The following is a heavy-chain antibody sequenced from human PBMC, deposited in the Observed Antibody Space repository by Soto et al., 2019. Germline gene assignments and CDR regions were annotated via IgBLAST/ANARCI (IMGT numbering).Heavy chain of an antibody. D-gene: IGHD2-21*02. CDR3: ARVYSFGGNSDDY. J-gene: IGHJ4*02. V-gene: IGHV1-69*13. CDR2: ITPIFGTA. CDR1: GGTFSSYT. Sequence: SVKVSCKASGGTFSSYTISWVRQAPGQGLEWMGGITPIFGTANYAQKFQGRVTITADESTSTAYMELSSLRSEDTAVYYCARVYSFGGNSDDYWGQGTLVTVSS.